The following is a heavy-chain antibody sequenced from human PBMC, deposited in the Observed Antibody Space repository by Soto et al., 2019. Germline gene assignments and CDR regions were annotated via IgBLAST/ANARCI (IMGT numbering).Heavy chain of an antibody. V-gene: IGHV4-39*01. D-gene: IGHD6-13*01. Sequence: KPSETLSLTCTVSGGSISSSSYYWGWIRQPPGKGLEWIGSIYYSGSTYYNPSLKSRVTISVDTSKNQFSLKLSSVTAADTAVYYCARQRYSSSSIYWGQGTLVTVSS. CDR1: GGSISSSSYY. CDR2: IYYSGST. J-gene: IGHJ4*02. CDR3: ARQRYSSSSIY.